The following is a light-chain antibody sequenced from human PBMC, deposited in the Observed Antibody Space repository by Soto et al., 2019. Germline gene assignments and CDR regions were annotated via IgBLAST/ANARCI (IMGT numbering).Light chain of an antibody. CDR2: GAS. CDR3: QQYNNWART. Sequence: EIVMTQSPATLSVSPGERATLSCRASQSVSNNLAWYQQRPGQAPRLLMYGASTRATGIPARFSGSGSGTEFTLTISSLQSADFAVYFCQQYNNWARTFGQGTKVE. J-gene: IGKJ1*01. V-gene: IGKV3-15*01. CDR1: QSVSNN.